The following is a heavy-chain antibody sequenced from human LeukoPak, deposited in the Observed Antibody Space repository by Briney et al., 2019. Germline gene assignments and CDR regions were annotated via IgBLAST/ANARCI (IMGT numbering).Heavy chain of an antibody. V-gene: IGHV1-69*05. CDR1: GGTFSSYA. D-gene: IGHD3-22*01. Sequence: SVKVSCKASGGTFSSYAISWVRQAPGHGLEWMGGIIPIFGTANYAQKFQGRVTITTDESTSTAYMELSSLRSEDTAVYYCASSIDYYDSSYFDYWGQGTLVTVSS. CDR3: ASSIDYYDSSYFDY. J-gene: IGHJ4*02. CDR2: IIPIFGTA.